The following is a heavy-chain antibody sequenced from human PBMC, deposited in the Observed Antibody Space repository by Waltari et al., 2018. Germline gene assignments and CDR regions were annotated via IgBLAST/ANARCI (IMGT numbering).Heavy chain of an antibody. CDR3: TSRAGLDYMDV. Sequence: QLQLQESGPRLVKPAETLSLTCTVAGETVSRSGYYWGWVRQSPEKGLEWIGGVYSSGDPYYNPSLKSRVSISLDPSNNQLSLRMYSVTASDTAIYYCTSRAGLDYMDVWGNGTTVTVSS. V-gene: IGHV4-39*01. CDR2: VYSSGDP. J-gene: IGHJ6*03. CDR1: GETVSRSGYY.